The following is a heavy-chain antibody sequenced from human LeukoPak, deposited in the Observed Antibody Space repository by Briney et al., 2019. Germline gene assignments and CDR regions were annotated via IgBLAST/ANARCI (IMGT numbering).Heavy chain of an antibody. Sequence: PGRSLRLSCAASGFTFSSYAMDWVRQAPGKGLEWVVVISYDGSNKYYADSVKGRFTISIDNSKNTLYLQMNSLRAEDTAVYYCAREYSGSPSGAFDIWGQGTMVTVSS. CDR2: ISYDGSNK. CDR3: AREYSGSPSGAFDI. CDR1: GFTFSSYA. D-gene: IGHD1-26*01. J-gene: IGHJ3*02. V-gene: IGHV3-30*01.